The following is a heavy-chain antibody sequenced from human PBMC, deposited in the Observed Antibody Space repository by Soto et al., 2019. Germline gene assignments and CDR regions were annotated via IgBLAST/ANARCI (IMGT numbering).Heavy chain of an antibody. CDR1: GGSFSGYY. Sequence: QVQLQQWGAGLLKPSETLSLTCAVYGGSFSGYYWSWIRQPPGKGLEWIGEINHSGSTNYNPSLKSRVTISINTSKNQFSLKLSSGTGADTALYYLGRHPYRAGIDVWGQGTTVTVSS. V-gene: IGHV4-34*01. J-gene: IGHJ6*02. D-gene: IGHD1-26*01. CDR3: GRHPYRAGIDV. CDR2: INHSGST.